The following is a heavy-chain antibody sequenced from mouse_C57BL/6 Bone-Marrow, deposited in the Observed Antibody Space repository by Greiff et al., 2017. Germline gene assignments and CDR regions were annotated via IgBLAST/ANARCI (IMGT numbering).Heavy chain of an antibody. V-gene: IGHV1-64*01. CDR2: IHPNSGST. CDR3: ARSMGRRWDYGKGY. J-gene: IGHJ4*01. CDR1: GYTFTSYW. D-gene: IGHD1-1*02. Sequence: QVQLQQPGAELVKPGASVKLSCKASGYTFTSYWMHWVKQRPGQGLEWIGMIHPNSGSTNYNEKFKSKATLTVDKSSSTAYMQLSSLTSEDSAVYYCARSMGRRWDYGKGYWGQGTSVTVSS.